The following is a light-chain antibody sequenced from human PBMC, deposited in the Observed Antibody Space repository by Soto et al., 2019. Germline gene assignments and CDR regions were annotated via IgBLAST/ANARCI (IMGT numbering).Light chain of an antibody. CDR3: LQNFAYPRT. CDR2: SAS. J-gene: IGKJ1*01. Sequence: AIRMTQSPSSLSASVGDRVTITCRASQGIRDDLGWYQHKPGKAPKLLIYSASILQSGVPSTFSGSGSGTDFPLTISSLQPEDFATYYCLQNFAYPRTFGQGTKVE. V-gene: IGKV1-6*01. CDR1: QGIRDD.